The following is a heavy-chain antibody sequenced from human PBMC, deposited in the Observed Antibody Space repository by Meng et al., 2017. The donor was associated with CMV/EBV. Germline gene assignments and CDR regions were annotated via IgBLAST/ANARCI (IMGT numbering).Heavy chain of an antibody. CDR3: ARDETVIELPFGVVTYTAMVRRTERWFDP. CDR1: GFTFDDYA. Sequence: GESLKISCAASGFTFDDYAMHWVRQAPGKGLEWVSSISSSSSYIYYADSVKGRFTISRDNAKNSLYLQMNSLRAEDTAVYYCARDETVIELPFGVVTYTAMVRRTERWFDPWGQGTLVTVSS. J-gene: IGHJ5*02. CDR2: ISSSSSYI. D-gene: IGHD5-18*01. V-gene: IGHV3-21*01.